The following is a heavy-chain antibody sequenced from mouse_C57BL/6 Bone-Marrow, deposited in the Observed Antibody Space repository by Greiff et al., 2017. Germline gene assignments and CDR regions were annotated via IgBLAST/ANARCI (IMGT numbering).Heavy chain of an antibody. CDR2: ISGGGGNT. V-gene: IGHV5-9*01. Sequence: EVKVVESGGGLVKPGGSLKLSCAASGFTFSSYTMSWVRQTPEKRLQWVAAISGGGGNTYYPDSVKGRFTISRDNDKNILYLQRSSLRSEDTALYYCSRQVTTVLATKYFDVWGTGTTVTVSS. CDR3: SRQVTTVLATKYFDV. J-gene: IGHJ1*03. D-gene: IGHD1-1*01. CDR1: GFTFSSYT.